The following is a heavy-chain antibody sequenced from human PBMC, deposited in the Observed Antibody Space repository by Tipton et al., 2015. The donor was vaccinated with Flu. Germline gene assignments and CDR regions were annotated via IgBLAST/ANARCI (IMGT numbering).Heavy chain of an antibody. V-gene: IGHV4-38-2*02. Sequence: TLSLTCTVSGYFISSGYYWGWIRQPPGKWLESIGSIYHSGGTYYNPSLKSRVTISVDTSKNQFSLKLSSVTAADTAVYYSATRIYGSGSVNYWGQGTLVTVSS. CDR1: GYFISSGYY. CDR2: IYHSGGT. CDR3: ATRIYGSGSVNY. D-gene: IGHD3-10*01. J-gene: IGHJ4*02.